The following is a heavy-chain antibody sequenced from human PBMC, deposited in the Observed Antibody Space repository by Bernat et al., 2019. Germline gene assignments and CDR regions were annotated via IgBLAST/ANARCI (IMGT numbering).Heavy chain of an antibody. J-gene: IGHJ4*02. V-gene: IGHV4-39*01. CDR2: IYYSGST. CDR3: ARRNPPREYYDDSSGYDFDY. D-gene: IGHD3-22*01. CDR1: GGSISSSSYY. Sequence: QLQLQESGPGLVKPSEILSLTCTVSGGSISSSSYYWGWIRQPPGKGLGWIGSIYYSGSTYYNPSLKSRVTISVDTSMNQFSLKLSSVTAADTAVYYCARRNPPREYYDDSSGYDFDYWGQGTLVTVSS.